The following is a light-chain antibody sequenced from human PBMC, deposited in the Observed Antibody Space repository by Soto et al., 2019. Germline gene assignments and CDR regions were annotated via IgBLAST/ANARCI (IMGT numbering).Light chain of an antibody. V-gene: IGLV2-14*03. CDR3: ISYRRGITLDVV. CDR2: DVT. Sequence: QSALTQPASVSGAPGQSITISCTGTSSDVGGYNYVSWCQHHPGKAPKLMIYDVTTRPSGVSNRFSGSKSGNTASLTISGLQAEDEADYYCISYRRGITLDVVFGTGTKLTVL. J-gene: IGLJ1*01. CDR1: SSDVGGYNY.